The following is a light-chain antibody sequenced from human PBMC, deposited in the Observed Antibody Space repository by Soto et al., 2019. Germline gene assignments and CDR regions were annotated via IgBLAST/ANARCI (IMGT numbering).Light chain of an antibody. CDR1: SSDVGGYNY. CDR2: DVS. Sequence: QSALTQPASVSGSPGQSITISCTGTSSDVGGYNYVSWYHQHPGKAPKLMIYDVSNRPSGVSNRFSGSNSGNTASLTISGRLAEDEDDYYYSSSTSSSTIRYVFGAGTKLTVL. V-gene: IGLV2-14*01. CDR3: SSSTSSSTIRYV. J-gene: IGLJ1*01.